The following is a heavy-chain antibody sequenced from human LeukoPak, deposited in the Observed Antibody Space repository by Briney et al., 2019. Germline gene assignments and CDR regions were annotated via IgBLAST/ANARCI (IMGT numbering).Heavy chain of an antibody. CDR3: ARDRVWFGESFDY. CDR1: GFTFSSYG. D-gene: IGHD3-10*01. CDR2: IYYSGST. J-gene: IGHJ4*02. Sequence: GSLRLSCAASGFTFSSYGMSWVRQAPGKGLEWIGYIYYSGSTNYNPSLKSRVTISVDTSKNQFSLKLSSVTAADTAVYYCARDRVWFGESFDYWGQGTLVTVSS. V-gene: IGHV4-59*01.